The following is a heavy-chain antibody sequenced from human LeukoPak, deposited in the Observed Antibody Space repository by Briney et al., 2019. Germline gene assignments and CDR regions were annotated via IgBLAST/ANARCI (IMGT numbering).Heavy chain of an antibody. J-gene: IGHJ2*01. D-gene: IGHD6-6*01. V-gene: IGHV3-74*01. Sequence: GGSLRLSCATSGFTFSRYWMQWVRQASGKGLVWVSRIGSDASATSYADSVKGRFTISRDNSKNTLYLQMNSLRAEDTAVYYCAKGGIMQSSSPGLQYFDLWGRGTLVSVSS. CDR3: AKGGIMQSSSPGLQYFDL. CDR2: IGSDASAT. CDR1: GFTFSRYW.